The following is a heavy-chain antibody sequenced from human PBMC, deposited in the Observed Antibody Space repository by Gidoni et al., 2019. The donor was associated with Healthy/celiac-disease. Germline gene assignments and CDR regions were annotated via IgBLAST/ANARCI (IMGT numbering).Heavy chain of an antibody. Sequence: QVQLVQSGAEVKKPGSSVQVSCTASGGTFSSYAISWVRQAPGQGLEWIGGIIPIFGTANYAQKFQGRVTITADESTSTAYMELSSLRSEDTAVYYCARAVTTVVTPGAFDIWGQGTMVTVSS. CDR1: GGTFSSYA. CDR2: IIPIFGTA. D-gene: IGHD4-17*01. V-gene: IGHV1-69*01. J-gene: IGHJ3*02. CDR3: ARAVTTVVTPGAFDI.